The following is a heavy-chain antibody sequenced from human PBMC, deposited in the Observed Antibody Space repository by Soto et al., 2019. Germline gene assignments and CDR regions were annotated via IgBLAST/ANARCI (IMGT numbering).Heavy chain of an antibody. V-gene: IGHV3-30*18. J-gene: IGHJ6*02. CDR2: ISYDGSNK. CDR1: GFTFSSYG. Sequence: LRLSCAASGFTFSSYGMHWVRQAPGKGLEWVAVISYDGSNKYYADSVKGRFTISRDNSKNTLYLQMNSLRAEDTAVYYCAKDGAVGYSSGWYGMDVWGQGTTVTVSS. CDR3: AKDGAVGYSSGWYGMDV. D-gene: IGHD6-19*01.